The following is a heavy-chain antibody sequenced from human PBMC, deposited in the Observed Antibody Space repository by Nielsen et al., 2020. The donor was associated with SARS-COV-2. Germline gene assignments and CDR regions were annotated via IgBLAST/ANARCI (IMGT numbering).Heavy chain of an antibody. CDR1: GFTFGDYA. CDR2: IRSKAYGGTT. Sequence: GESLKISCTASGFTFGDYAMSWFRQAPGKGLEWVGFIRSKAYGGTTEYAASVKGRFTISRDDSKSIAYLQMNSLKTEDTAVYYCTRDSNRGMVAKYYWGQGTLVTVSS. V-gene: IGHV3-49*03. J-gene: IGHJ4*02. D-gene: IGHD5-12*01. CDR3: TRDSNRGMVAKYY.